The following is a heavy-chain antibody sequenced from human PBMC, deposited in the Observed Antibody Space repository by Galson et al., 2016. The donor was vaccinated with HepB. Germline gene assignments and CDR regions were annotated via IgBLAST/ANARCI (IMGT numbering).Heavy chain of an antibody. CDR2: IYNSGRT. V-gene: IGHV4-39*01. CDR3: ASNVLYYYYGMGV. Sequence: SETLSLTCTVSGGSISSSSHYWLWIRQPPGKGLEWIGSIYNSGRTYYNPSLKSRVTISVDTSKNEFSLNLSSVTATDTAVYYCASNVLYYYYGMGVWGQGTTVTVSS. D-gene: IGHD2-8*01. J-gene: IGHJ6*02. CDR1: GGSISSSSHY.